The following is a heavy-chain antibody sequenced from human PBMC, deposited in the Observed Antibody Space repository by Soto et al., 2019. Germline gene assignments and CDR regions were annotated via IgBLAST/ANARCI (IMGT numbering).Heavy chain of an antibody. D-gene: IGHD6-13*01. J-gene: IGHJ6*03. CDR2: IIPILGIA. CDR1: GGTFSSYT. Sequence: QVQLVQSGAEVKKPGSSVKVSCKASGGTFSSYTISWVRQAPGQGLECMGRIIPILGIANYAQKFQGRVTITADKSTSTAYMELSSLRSEDTAVYYCAAAGADKNLYYYYYMDVWGKGTTVTVSS. CDR3: AAAGADKNLYYYYYMDV. V-gene: IGHV1-69*02.